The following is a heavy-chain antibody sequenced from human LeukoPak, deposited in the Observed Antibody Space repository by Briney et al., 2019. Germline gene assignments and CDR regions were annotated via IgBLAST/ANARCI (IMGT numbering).Heavy chain of an antibody. V-gene: IGHV1-18*01. CDR3: ARGLAPEQTMIVVVTPIYY. D-gene: IGHD3-22*01. Sequence: ASVKVSCKASGYTFTSYGISWVRQAPGQGLEWMGWISAYNGNTNYAQKLQGRVTMTTDTSTSTAYMELRSLRSDDTAVYYCARGLAPEQTMIVVVTPIYYWGQGTLVTVSS. CDR2: ISAYNGNT. J-gene: IGHJ4*02. CDR1: GYTFTSYG.